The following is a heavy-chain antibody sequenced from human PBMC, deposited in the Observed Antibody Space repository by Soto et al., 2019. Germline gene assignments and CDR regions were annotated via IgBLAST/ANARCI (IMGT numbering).Heavy chain of an antibody. CDR3: ARKNDVFPYAFDI. CDR1: GFTFSVYY. V-gene: IGHV3-11*01. Sequence: PGGSLRLSCAASGFTFSVYYMSWIRQAPGKGLEWVSYISSSGSTIYYADSVKGRFTISRDNAKNSLYLQMNSLRAEDTAVYYCARKNDVFPYAFDIWGQGTMVTVSS. CDR2: ISSSGSTI. D-gene: IGHD1-1*01. J-gene: IGHJ3*02.